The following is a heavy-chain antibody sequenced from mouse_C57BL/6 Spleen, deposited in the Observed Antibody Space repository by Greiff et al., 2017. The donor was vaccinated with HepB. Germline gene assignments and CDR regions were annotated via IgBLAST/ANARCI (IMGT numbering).Heavy chain of an antibody. CDR2: IWSGGST. V-gene: IGHV2-2*01. J-gene: IGHJ4*01. CDR3: ARGRWLLRDYAMDY. CDR1: GFSLTSYG. D-gene: IGHD2-3*01. Sequence: QVQLKESGPGLVQPSQSLSITCTVSGFSLTSYGVHWVRQSPGKGLEWLGAIWSGGSTDYNAAFISRLSISKDNSKSQVFFKMNSLQADDTAIYYCARGRWLLRDYAMDYWGQGTSVTVSS.